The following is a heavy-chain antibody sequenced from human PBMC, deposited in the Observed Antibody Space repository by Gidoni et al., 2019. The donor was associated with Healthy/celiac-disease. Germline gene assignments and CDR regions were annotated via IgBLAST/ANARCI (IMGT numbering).Heavy chain of an antibody. Sequence: QVQLQQWGAGLLKPSETLSLTCAVSGGSFRGYYWSWIRQPPGKGLEWIGEINHSGSTNYNPSLKSRVTISVDTSKNQFSLKLSSVTAADTAVYYCARGESRVKRSNLDYWGQGTLVTVSS. CDR3: ARGESRVKRSNLDY. J-gene: IGHJ4*02. CDR2: INHSGST. D-gene: IGHD6-13*01. V-gene: IGHV4-34*01. CDR1: GGSFRGYY.